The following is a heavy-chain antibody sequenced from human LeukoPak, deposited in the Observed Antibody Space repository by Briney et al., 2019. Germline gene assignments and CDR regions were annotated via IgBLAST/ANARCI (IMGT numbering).Heavy chain of an antibody. CDR1: GYAFTSYG. D-gene: IGHD3-22*01. Sequence: GASVKVSCKASGYAFTSYGISWVRQAPGQGLEWMGWISAYNGNTNYAQKLQGRVTMTTDTSTSTAYMELRSLRSDDTAVYYCARATMIVVAQPPHNWFDPWGQGTLVTVSS. CDR3: ARATMIVVAQPPHNWFDP. J-gene: IGHJ5*02. CDR2: ISAYNGNT. V-gene: IGHV1-18*01.